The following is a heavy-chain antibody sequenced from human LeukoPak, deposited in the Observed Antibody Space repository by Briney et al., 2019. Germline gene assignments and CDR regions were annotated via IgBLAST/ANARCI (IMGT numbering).Heavy chain of an antibody. CDR1: GFTFSSYA. D-gene: IGHD5-12*01. Sequence: PGGSQRLSCAASGFTFSSYAMSWVRQAPGKGLEWVSAISGSGGSTYYADSVKGRFTISRDNSKNTLYLQMDSLRAEDTAVYYCAKVGIVATIGAAFDYWGQGTLVTVSS. V-gene: IGHV3-23*01. J-gene: IGHJ4*02. CDR3: AKVGIVATIGAAFDY. CDR2: ISGSGGST.